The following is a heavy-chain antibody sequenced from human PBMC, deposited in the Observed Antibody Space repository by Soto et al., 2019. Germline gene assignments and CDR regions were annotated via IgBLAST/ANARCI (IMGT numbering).Heavy chain of an antibody. CDR3: FWGGVTLPAASGPAAFDI. CDR2: ISGRGGTR. V-gene: IGHV3-23*01. Sequence: GGALRLSCEASGFAFSSYAMSWVRQAPGKGLAWVSAISGRGGTRFYADSVKGRFSISRDNSKNTLYLEMNNVRADDSAVYYCFWGGVTLPAASGPAAFDIWGQGTMVTVSS. D-gene: IGHD2-2*01. CDR1: GFAFSSYA. J-gene: IGHJ3*02.